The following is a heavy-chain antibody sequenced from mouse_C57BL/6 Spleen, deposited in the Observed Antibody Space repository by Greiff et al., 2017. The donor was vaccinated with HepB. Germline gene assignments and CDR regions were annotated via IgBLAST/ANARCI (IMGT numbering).Heavy chain of an antibody. V-gene: IGHV1-69*01. D-gene: IGHD4-1*01. J-gene: IGHJ3*01. CDR2: IDPSDSYT. CDR1: GYTFTSYW. CDR3: AGANWERTFAY. Sequence: VQLQQSGAELVMPGASVKLSCKASGYTFTSYWMHWVKQRPGQGLEWIGEIDPSDSYTNYNQKFKGKSTLTVDKSSSTAYMQLSSLTSEDSAVYYCAGANWERTFAYWGQGTLVTVSA.